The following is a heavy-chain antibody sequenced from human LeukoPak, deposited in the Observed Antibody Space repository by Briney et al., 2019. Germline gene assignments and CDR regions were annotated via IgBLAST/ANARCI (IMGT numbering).Heavy chain of an antibody. CDR3: ARRVRLGELSFSGSYYFDY. J-gene: IGHJ4*02. CDR2: ISWNSGSI. V-gene: IGHV3-9*01. CDR1: GFTFDDYA. D-gene: IGHD3-16*02. Sequence: PGGSLRLSCAASGFTFDDYAMHWVRQAPGKGLEWVSGISWNSGSIGYADSVKGRFTISRDNAKNSLYLQMNSLRAEDTAVYYCARRVRLGELSFSGSYYFDYWGQGTLVTVSS.